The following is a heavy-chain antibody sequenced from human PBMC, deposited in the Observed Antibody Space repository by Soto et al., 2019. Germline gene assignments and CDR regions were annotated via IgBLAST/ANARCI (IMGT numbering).Heavy chain of an antibody. Sequence: GSLRLSCAASGFTFSNAWMSWVRQAPGKGLEWVGRIKSKTDGGTTDYAAPVKDRFTISRDDSKNTLYLQMNSLKTEDTAVYYCTTDAPHYYGSGSWTTDGYGMDVRGQGTTVTVSS. CDR1: GFTFSNAW. CDR3: TTDAPHYYGSGSWTTDGYGMDV. D-gene: IGHD3-10*01. J-gene: IGHJ6*02. V-gene: IGHV3-15*01. CDR2: IKSKTDGGTT.